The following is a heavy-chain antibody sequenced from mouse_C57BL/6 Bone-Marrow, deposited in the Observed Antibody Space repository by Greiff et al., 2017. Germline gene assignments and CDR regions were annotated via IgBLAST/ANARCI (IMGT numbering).Heavy chain of an antibody. CDR1: GFTFSDYY. D-gene: IGHD2-3*01. J-gene: IGHJ1*03. V-gene: IGHV5-12*01. CDR2: ISNGGGST. Sequence: EVKLVESGGGLVKPGGSLKLSCAASGFTFSDYYMSWVRQTPEKRLEWVASISNGGGSTYYPDTVEGRFTISRDNAKNTLYLQMSRLKSEDTATYYCSRRDGYPHCYFDLWGRGTTLTVSS. CDR3: SRRDGYPHCYFDL.